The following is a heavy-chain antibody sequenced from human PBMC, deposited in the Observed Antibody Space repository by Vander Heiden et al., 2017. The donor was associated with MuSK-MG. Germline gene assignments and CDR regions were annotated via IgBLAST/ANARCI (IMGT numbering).Heavy chain of an antibody. CDR3: AKEANGSGPPYGDGGMDV. CDR2: ISGSGGST. J-gene: IGHJ6*02. V-gene: IGHV3-23*01. D-gene: IGHD3-10*01. Sequence: EVQLLECGGGLVQPGGSVRLACAAAGFTFSRYALSWARQAPGKGREWVSVISGSGGSTYYADSVKGRFTISRDNSKNTLYRKMNSLRAEETAVYYCAKEANGSGPPYGDGGMDVWGQGTTVTVSS. CDR1: GFTFSRYA.